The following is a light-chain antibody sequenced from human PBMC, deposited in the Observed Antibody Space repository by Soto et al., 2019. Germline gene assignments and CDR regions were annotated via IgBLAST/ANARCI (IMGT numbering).Light chain of an antibody. J-gene: IGKJ2*01. CDR3: LQHKSWPFT. V-gene: IGKV3-15*01. Sequence: EIVMTQSPATLSVSPGERATLSCRASQSVSSSLAWFQQKPGQAPRLRSYAASARATGIAARLSGSGSGKEFTLTISSLQSEDFAVYYCLQHKSWPFTFGQGTKLEIK. CDR2: AAS. CDR1: QSVSSS.